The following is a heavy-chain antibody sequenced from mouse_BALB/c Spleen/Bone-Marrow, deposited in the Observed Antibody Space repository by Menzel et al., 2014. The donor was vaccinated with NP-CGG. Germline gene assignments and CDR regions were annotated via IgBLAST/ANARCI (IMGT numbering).Heavy chain of an antibody. J-gene: IGHJ4*01. CDR1: GFTFSSYG. CDR3: VRQGTTVVAPAMDY. CDR2: ISSGGTYT. V-gene: IGHV5-6*02. D-gene: IGHD1-1*01. Sequence: DVKLVESGGDLVKPGGSLKLSCAGSGFTFSSYGMSWVRQTPDKRLEWVATISSGGTYTNYPDSVKGRFTISRDNAKHTLYLQMSSLKSEDTAMYYCVRQGTTVVAPAMDYWGQGTSVTVSS.